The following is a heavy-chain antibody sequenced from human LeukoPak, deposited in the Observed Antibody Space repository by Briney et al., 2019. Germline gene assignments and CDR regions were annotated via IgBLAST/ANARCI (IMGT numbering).Heavy chain of an antibody. CDR1: GFTFSSYE. D-gene: IGHD3-10*01. CDR2: ISSSGSTI. CDR3: ARTYYYGSGEPHS. V-gene: IGHV3-48*03. Sequence: SGGSLRLSCAASGFTFSSYEMNWVRQAPGKGLEWVSYISSSGSTIYYADSVKGRFTISRDNAKNSLYLQMNSLRAEDTAVYYCARTYYYGSGEPHSWGQGTLVTVSS. J-gene: IGHJ4*02.